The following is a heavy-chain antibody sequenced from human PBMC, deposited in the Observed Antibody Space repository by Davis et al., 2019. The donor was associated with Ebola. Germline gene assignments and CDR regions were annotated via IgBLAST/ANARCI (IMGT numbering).Heavy chain of an antibody. V-gene: IGHV3-53*05. CDR2: IYDRST. CDR3: ATTQWLREFDN. Sequence: GGSLRLSCAASGFTVSSNHMSWVRQAPGKGLEWVSVIYDRSTAYADSVRGRFTISRDKSNNTLYLDMNSLRVDDTAVYYCATTQWLREFDNWGQGTLSPSPQ. J-gene: IGHJ4*02. D-gene: IGHD6-19*01. CDR1: GFTVSSNH.